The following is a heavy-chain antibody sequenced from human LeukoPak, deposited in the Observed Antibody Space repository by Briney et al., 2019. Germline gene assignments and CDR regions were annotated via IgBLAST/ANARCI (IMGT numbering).Heavy chain of an antibody. V-gene: IGHV3-48*03. CDR2: ISTSGGTT. Sequence: PGGSLRLSCAASRFTFSSYEMNWVRQAPGKGLEWVSYISTSGGTTYYAGSVRGRFTISKDNAKNSLFLQMNSLRAEDTAVYYCARIGFDYWGQRTLVTVSS. CDR3: ARIGFDY. CDR1: RFTFSSYE. J-gene: IGHJ4*02.